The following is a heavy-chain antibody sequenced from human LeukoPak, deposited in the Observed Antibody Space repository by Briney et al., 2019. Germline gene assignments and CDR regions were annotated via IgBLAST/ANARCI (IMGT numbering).Heavy chain of an antibody. CDR1: GFTFSSYS. Sequence: GGSLRLSCAASGFTFSSYSMNWVRQAPGKGLEWVSYISSSSSTIYYADSVKGRFTISRDNAKNSLYLQMNSLRAEDTAVYYCAGDRGVVTCNWFDPWGQGTLVTVS. CDR2: ISSSSSTI. J-gene: IGHJ5*02. V-gene: IGHV3-48*01. CDR3: AGDRGVVTCNWFDP. D-gene: IGHD4-23*01.